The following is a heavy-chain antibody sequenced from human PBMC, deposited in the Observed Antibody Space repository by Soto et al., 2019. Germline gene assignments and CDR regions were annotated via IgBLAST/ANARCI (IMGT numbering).Heavy chain of an antibody. CDR1: GGSISSGDYY. CDR3: ARGKQVRTIFGWISNQMDY. Sequence: PSETLSLTCTVSGGSISSGDYYWSWIRQPPGKGLEWIGYIYYSGSTYYNPSLKSRVTISVDTSKNQFSLKLSSVTAADTAVYYCARGKQVRTIFGWISNQMDYWGQGTLVTVSS. V-gene: IGHV4-30-4*01. J-gene: IGHJ4*02. CDR2: IYYSGST. D-gene: IGHD3-3*01.